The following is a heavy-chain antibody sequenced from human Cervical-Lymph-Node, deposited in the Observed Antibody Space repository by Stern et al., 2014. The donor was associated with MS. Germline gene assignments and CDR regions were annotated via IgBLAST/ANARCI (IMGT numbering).Heavy chain of an antibody. CDR2: IWYDGSNR. CDR1: GFTFSSRV. Sequence: VQLVESGGGVVQPGRSLRLSCAASGFTFSSRVMHWVRQAPGKGLEWLAIIWYDGSNRYYADSVKGRFTISRDNSKNTLYLQMNSLRAEDTAVYYCAREGGNTAEYFQHWGQGTLVTVSS. J-gene: IGHJ1*01. V-gene: IGHV3-33*01. D-gene: IGHD4-23*01. CDR3: AREGGNTAEYFQH.